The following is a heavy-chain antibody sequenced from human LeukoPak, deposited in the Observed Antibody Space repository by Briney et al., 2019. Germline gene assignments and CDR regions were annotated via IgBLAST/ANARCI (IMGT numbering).Heavy chain of an antibody. J-gene: IGHJ4*02. Sequence: GASVKVSCKASGYTFTGYYIHWVRQAPGQGLEWMGWIDPNSGDTNYAQKFQGRVTLTRDTSIRTAYMELSRLSSDDTAVYYCARDRAARGSEIEFWGQGTLVTVSS. V-gene: IGHV1-2*02. CDR1: GYTFTGYY. D-gene: IGHD3-10*01. CDR3: ARDRAARGSEIEF. CDR2: IDPNSGDT.